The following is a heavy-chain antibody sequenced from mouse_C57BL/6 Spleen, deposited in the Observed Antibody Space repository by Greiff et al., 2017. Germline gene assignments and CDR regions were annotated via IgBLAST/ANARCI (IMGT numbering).Heavy chain of an antibody. CDR3: TTLITTVVGWYFDV. CDR2: IDPENGDT. V-gene: IGHV14-4*01. J-gene: IGHJ1*03. CDR1: GFNFKDDY. Sequence: EVQLQQSGAELVRPGASVKLSCTASGFNFKDDYMHWVKQRPEQGLEWIGWIDPENGDTEYASKFQGKATITADTSSNTAYLQLSSLTSEDTAVYYCTTLITTVVGWYFDVWGTGTTVTVSS. D-gene: IGHD1-1*01.